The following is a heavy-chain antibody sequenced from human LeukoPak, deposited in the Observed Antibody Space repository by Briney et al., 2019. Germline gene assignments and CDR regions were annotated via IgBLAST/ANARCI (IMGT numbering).Heavy chain of an antibody. Sequence: PSETLSLTCTVSGGSISSSSYYWGWIRQPPGKGLEWIGEINHSGSTSYNPSLKSRVTISVDTSKNQFSLKLSSVTAADTAVYYCARVDSYYDYVWGSYRSAFDYWGQGTLVTVSS. V-gene: IGHV4-39*07. D-gene: IGHD3-16*02. J-gene: IGHJ4*02. CDR3: ARVDSYYDYVWGSYRSAFDY. CDR1: GGSISSSSYY. CDR2: INHSGST.